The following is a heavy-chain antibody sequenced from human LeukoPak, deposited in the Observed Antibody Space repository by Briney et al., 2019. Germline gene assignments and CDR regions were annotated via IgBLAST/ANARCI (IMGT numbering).Heavy chain of an antibody. CDR1: GGSISSYY. J-gene: IGHJ4*02. V-gene: IGHV4-59*01. D-gene: IGHD4-17*01. CDR2: IYYSGST. Sequence: SGTLSLTCTVSGGSISSYYWSWIRQPPGKGLEWIGYIYYSGSTTYNPSLKSRVTISVDTSKNQFSLKLSSVTAADTAVYYCARGFAYGDTGSFDYWGQGTLVTVSS. CDR3: ARGFAYGDTGSFDY.